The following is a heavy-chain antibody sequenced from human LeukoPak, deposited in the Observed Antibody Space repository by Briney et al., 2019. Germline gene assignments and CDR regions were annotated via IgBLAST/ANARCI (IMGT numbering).Heavy chain of an antibody. CDR1: GYTFTSYG. CDR3: ARYLGDCSGGSCYSSWDFQH. J-gene: IGHJ1*01. V-gene: IGHV1-18*01. Sequence: ASVKVSCKASGYTFTSYGINWVRQAPGQGLEWMGWISAYNGNTKYAQKLQGRVTMTTDTSTSTAYMELRSLRSDDTAVDYCARYLGDCSGGSCYSSWDFQHWGQGTLVTVSS. D-gene: IGHD2-15*01. CDR2: ISAYNGNT.